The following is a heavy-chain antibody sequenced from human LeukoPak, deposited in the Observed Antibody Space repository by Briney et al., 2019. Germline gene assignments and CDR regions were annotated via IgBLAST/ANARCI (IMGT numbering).Heavy chain of an antibody. CDR2: IYYSGTT. J-gene: IGHJ5*02. CDR3: VRSKSGAYGWFDP. V-gene: IGHV4-59*01. Sequence: PSETLSLTCTVSGGPITSYYWSWVRQPPGKGGEWIGHIYYSGTTNYNPSLKSRVTISVDTSKNHFSLKVNSVTAADTAVYYCVRSKSGAYGWFDPWGQGTLVTVSS. CDR1: GGPITSYY. D-gene: IGHD2-15*01.